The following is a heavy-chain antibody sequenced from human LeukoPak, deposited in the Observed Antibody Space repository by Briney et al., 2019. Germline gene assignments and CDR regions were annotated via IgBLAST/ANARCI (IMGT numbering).Heavy chain of an antibody. J-gene: IGHJ4*02. CDR2: NWPGDSET. V-gene: IGHV5-51*01. D-gene: IGHD6-19*01. Sequence: GESLKISCKCSGYIFSSQWIALVRQMPGKGPEWMWSNWPGDSETQYSPPFQGPLIISAEKSISTDYLQWTSLKASDTAMYYCARHLRYSSGGHYFDFWGQGTLVTVSS. CDR1: GYIFSSQW. CDR3: ARHLRYSSGGHYFDF.